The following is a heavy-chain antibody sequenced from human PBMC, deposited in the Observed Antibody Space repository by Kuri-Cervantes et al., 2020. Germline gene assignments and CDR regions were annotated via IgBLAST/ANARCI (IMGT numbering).Heavy chain of an antibody. D-gene: IGHD6-19*01. J-gene: IGHJ6*02. CDR3: AREGTKWLVWSYYYGMDV. CDR1: GGTFSSYA. V-gene: IGHV1-18*01. Sequence: ASVEVSCKASGGTFSSYAISWVRQAPGQGLEWMGWISAYNGNTNYAQKLQGRVTMTTDTSTSTAYMELRSLRSDDTAVYYCAREGTKWLVWSYYYGMDVWGQGTMVTVSS. CDR2: ISAYNGNT.